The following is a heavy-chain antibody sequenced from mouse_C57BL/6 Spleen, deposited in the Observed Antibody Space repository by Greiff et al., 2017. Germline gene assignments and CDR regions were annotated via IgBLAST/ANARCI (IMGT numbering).Heavy chain of an antibody. Sequence: QVQLQQSGPELVKPGASVKISCKASGYSFTSYYIHWVKQRPGQGLEWIGWIYPGSGNTKYNEKFKGKATLTADTSSSTAYMQLSSLTSEDSAVYYCARRELRNLDWYFDVWGTGTTVTVSS. CDR2: IYPGSGNT. D-gene: IGHD1-1*01. CDR1: GYSFTSYY. J-gene: IGHJ1*03. V-gene: IGHV1-66*01. CDR3: ARRELRNLDWYFDV.